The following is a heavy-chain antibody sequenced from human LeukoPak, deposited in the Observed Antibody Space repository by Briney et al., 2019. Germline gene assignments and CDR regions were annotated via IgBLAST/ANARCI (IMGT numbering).Heavy chain of an antibody. D-gene: IGHD2-15*01. CDR3: ASRIVVVVAATRGQH. Sequence: PGGSLRLSCAASGFTFSSYAMSWVRQAPGKGLEWVSAISGSGGSTYYADSVKGRFTISRDNSKNTLYLQMNSLRAEDTAVYYCASRIVVVVAATRGQHWGQGTLVTVSS. V-gene: IGHV3-23*01. CDR1: GFTFSSYA. J-gene: IGHJ1*01. CDR2: ISGSGGST.